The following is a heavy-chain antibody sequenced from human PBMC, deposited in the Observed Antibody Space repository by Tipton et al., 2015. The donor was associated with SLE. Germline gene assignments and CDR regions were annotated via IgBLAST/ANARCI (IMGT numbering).Heavy chain of an antibody. Sequence: SLRLSCAVSGFGVSTRYMNWVRQAPGKGLEWVSVIFSSGSAYYADSVRGRFTFTRDNAKNSLDLQMNSLRVEDTAVYYCARENWFIDYWGQGTLVTVSS. J-gene: IGHJ4*02. V-gene: IGHV3-53*01. CDR1: GFGVSTRY. D-gene: IGHD3-9*01. CDR2: IFSSGSA. CDR3: ARENWFIDY.